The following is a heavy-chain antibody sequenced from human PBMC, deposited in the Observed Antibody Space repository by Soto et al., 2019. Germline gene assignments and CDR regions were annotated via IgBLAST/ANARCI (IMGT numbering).Heavy chain of an antibody. V-gene: IGHV4-4*02. J-gene: IGHJ4*02. Sequence: SETLSLTCAVSGGSISSGNWWSWVRQPPGKGLDWIGEVHRSGSTNYNPSLKSRVTISVDESKSQFSLKLSSVTAADTAVYYCARLDNSDWSKGYYFDYWGQGTLVTVSS. CDR3: ARLDNSDWSKGYYFDY. CDR2: VHRSGST. CDR1: GGSISSGNW. D-gene: IGHD6-19*01.